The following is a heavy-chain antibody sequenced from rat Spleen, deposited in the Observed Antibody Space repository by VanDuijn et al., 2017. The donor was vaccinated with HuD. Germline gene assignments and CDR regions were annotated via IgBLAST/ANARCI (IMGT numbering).Heavy chain of an antibody. V-gene: IGHV3-3*01. D-gene: IGHD1-12*02. CDR1: GHSIASSYR. Sequence: EVQLQESGPGLVKPSQSLSLTCSVTGHSIASSYRWNWIRKFPGNKLEWMGYINSAGSPNYNPSLKSRISISRDTSKNQFFLQVDSVTTEDTATYYCARSDGTHYYVFAYWGHGTLVTVSS. J-gene: IGHJ3*01. CDR3: ARSDGTHYYVFAY. CDR2: INSAGSP.